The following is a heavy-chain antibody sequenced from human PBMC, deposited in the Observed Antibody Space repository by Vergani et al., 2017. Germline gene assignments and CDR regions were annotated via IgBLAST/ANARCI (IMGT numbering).Heavy chain of an antibody. V-gene: IGHV3-33*01. Sequence: QVQLVESGGGVVQPGRSLRLSCAASGFTFSSYGMHWVRQAPGKGLEWVAVIWYDGSNKYYADSVKGRFTISRDNSKNTLYLQMNSLRAEDTAVYYCARGNYDFWSGYYTIDYWGQGTLVTVYS. CDR2: IWYDGSNK. CDR1: GFTFSSYG. D-gene: IGHD3-3*01. CDR3: ARGNYDFWSGYYTIDY. J-gene: IGHJ4*02.